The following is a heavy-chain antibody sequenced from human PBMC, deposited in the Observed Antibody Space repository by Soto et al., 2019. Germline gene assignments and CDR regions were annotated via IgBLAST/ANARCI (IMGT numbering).Heavy chain of an antibody. D-gene: IGHD6-25*01. CDR3: VKAPAALRYYYYGMDV. Sequence: DVQLLESGGGLVQPGGSLRLSCAASGFTFNSYAMSWVRQAPWKGLEWVSGITGTGGSAYYADSVRGRFTVSRDKSMNTLYLQINSLRAEDTAVYYCVKAPAALRYYYYGMDVWGQGTTVTVSS. CDR2: ITGTGGSA. J-gene: IGHJ6*02. CDR1: GFTFNSYA. V-gene: IGHV3-23*01.